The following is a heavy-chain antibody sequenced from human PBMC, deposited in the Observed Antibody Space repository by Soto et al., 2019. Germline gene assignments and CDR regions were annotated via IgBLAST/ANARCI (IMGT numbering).Heavy chain of an antibody. CDR3: ARDQPTVTTQSYYYYYGMDV. D-gene: IGHD4-17*01. J-gene: IGHJ6*02. CDR2: ISAYNGNT. CDR1: GYTFTSYC. Sequence: ASVNVSCKSSGYTFTSYCISWVRQAPGQGLEWMGWISAYNGNTNYAQKLQGRVTMTTDTSTSTAYMELRSLRSDDTAVYYCARDQPTVTTQSYYYYYGMDVWGQGTTVTVSS. V-gene: IGHV1-18*04.